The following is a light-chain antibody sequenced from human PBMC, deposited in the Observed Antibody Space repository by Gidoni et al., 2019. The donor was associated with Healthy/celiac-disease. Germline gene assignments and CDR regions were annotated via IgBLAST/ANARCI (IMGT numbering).Light chain of an antibody. CDR1: SSNIGAGYD. CDR3: QSYDSSLSGSV. V-gene: IGLV1-40*01. CDR2: GNR. J-gene: IGLJ3*02. Sequence: QSVRTQPPPSSAAPGTSLTISCTGSSSNIGAGYDVHWYQQLPGTAPKLLIYGNRNRPSGVPDRFSGSKSGTSTSLAITVLQAEDEADYYCQSYDSSLSGSVFGGGTKLTVL.